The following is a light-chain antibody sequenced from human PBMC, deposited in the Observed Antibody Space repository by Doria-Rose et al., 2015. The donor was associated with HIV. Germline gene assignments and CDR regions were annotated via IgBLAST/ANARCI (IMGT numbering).Light chain of an antibody. CDR3: QQYGTSRGT. CDR2: DAP. J-gene: IGKJ5*01. Sequence: TQSPGTLSLSPGERATLSCRAGQRVKSSYLAWYQQKPGQDLRLLIYDAPTRDTGIPDRFSGSGSGTDFTLTISRLEPEDVAVYYCQQYGTSRGTFGQGTRLEIK. CDR1: QRVKSSY. V-gene: IGKV3-20*01.